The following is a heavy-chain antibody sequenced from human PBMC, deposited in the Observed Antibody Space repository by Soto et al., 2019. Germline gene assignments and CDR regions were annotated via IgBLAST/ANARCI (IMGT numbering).Heavy chain of an antibody. CDR3: ARVYCSGGSCYRGFGWYYYYMDV. J-gene: IGHJ6*03. CDR2: ISAYNGNT. Sequence: QVQLVQSGAEVKKPGASVKVSCKASGYTFTSYGISWVRQAPGQGLEWMGWISAYNGNTNYAQKLQGRVTITTDTSTSTAYMELRSLRSDDTAVYYCARVYCSGGSCYRGFGWYYYYMDVWGKGTTVTVSS. CDR1: GYTFTSYG. V-gene: IGHV1-18*01. D-gene: IGHD2-15*01.